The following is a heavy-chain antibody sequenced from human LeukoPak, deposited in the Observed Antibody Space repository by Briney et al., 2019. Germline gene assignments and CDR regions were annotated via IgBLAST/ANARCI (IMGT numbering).Heavy chain of an antibody. D-gene: IGHD6-25*01. Sequence: SETLSLTCSVSGGSISPYYWSWFRQPPGKGLEWIGYIFHSGITTYNPSLKSRVTISLDSSKNQFFLRWTSVTAADTAMYYCARAETLAAIYFDFWGQGSLVTVSS. CDR2: IFHSGIT. J-gene: IGHJ4*02. CDR3: ARAETLAAIYFDF. V-gene: IGHV4-59*01. CDR1: GGSISPYY.